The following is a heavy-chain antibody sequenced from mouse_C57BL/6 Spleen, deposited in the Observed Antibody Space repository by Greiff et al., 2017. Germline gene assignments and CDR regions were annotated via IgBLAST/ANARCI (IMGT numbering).Heavy chain of an antibody. CDR3: ARHGNYWYFDV. CDR1: GYTFTDYN. CDR2: INPNNGGT. J-gene: IGHJ1*03. Sequence: VQLKQSGPELVKPGASVKIPCKASGYTFTDYNMDWVKQSHGKSLEWIGDINPNNGGTIYNQKFKGKATLTVDKSSSTAYMELRSLTSEDTAVYYCARHGNYWYFDVWGTGTTGTVSS. D-gene: IGHD1-1*01. V-gene: IGHV1-18*01.